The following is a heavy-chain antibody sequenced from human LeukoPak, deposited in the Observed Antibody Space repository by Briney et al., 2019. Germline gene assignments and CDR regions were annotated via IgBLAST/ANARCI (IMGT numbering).Heavy chain of an antibody. CDR1: GYTFTSYG. D-gene: IGHD6-6*01. Sequence: ASVKVSCKASGYTFTSYGISWVRQAPGQGLEWMGWISAYNGNTNYAQKLQGRVTMTTDTSTSTAYMELRSLRSDDTAVYYCSRSSSSEIWETYYFDYWGQGTLVTVSS. CDR3: SRSSSSEIWETYYFDY. CDR2: ISAYNGNT. V-gene: IGHV1-18*01. J-gene: IGHJ4*02.